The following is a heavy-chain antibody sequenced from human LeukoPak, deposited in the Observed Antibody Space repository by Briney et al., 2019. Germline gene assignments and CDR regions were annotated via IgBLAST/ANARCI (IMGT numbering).Heavy chain of an antibody. CDR1: GYTFTGYY. J-gene: IGHJ4*02. V-gene: IGHV1-2*02. Sequence: ASVKVSCKASGYTFTGYYMHWVRQAPGQGLEWMGWINPNSGGTNYAQKFQGRVTMTRDTSISTAYMELSRLRSDDTAVYYCVRVVVVPAAMDYWGQGTLVTVSS. CDR3: VRVVVVPAAMDY. D-gene: IGHD2-2*01. CDR2: INPNSGGT.